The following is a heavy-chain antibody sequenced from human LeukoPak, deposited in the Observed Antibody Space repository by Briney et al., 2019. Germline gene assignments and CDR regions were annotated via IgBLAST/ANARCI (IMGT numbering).Heavy chain of an antibody. CDR2: INHSGST. J-gene: IGHJ2*01. CDR1: GGSFSGYY. V-gene: IGHV4-34*01. D-gene: IGHD3-22*01. Sequence: SETLSLTCAVYGGSFSGYYWSWIRQPPGKGLEWIGEINHSGSTNYNPSLKSRVTISVDTSKNQFSLKLSSVTAADTAVYYCARMSEARKTYHYDSSGLYWYFDLWGRGTLVTVSS. CDR3: ARMSEARKTYHYDSSGLYWYFDL.